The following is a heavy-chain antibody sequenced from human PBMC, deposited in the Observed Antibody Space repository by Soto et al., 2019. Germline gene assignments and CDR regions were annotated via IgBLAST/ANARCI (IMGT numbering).Heavy chain of an antibody. J-gene: IGHJ4*02. V-gene: IGHV3-33*01. Sequence: QVQLVESGGGVVQPGRSLRLSCAASGFTFSSYGMHWVRQAPGKGLEWVAVIWYDGSNKYYADSVKGRFTISRDNSKNTLYLQMNSLRAEDTAVYYCARDSDWDSGWFSRDYWGQGTLVTVSS. CDR3: ARDSDWDSGWFSRDY. CDR1: GFTFSSYG. D-gene: IGHD6-19*01. CDR2: IWYDGSNK.